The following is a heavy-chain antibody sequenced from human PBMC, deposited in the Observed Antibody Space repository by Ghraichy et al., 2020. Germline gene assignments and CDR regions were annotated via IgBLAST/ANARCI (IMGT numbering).Heavy chain of an antibody. CDR2: KHSSGTT. CDR3: ARHSPTPNL. J-gene: IGHJ2*01. CDR1: GGSVVGSY. V-gene: IGHV4-59*02. Sequence: GSLRLSCSVSGGSVVGSYWSWIRQPPGKGLEWIGYKHSSGTTHYNPSLESRVTISVDTSRNQFSLKLISITAADTAVYFCARHSPTPNLWGRGTLVTVSS.